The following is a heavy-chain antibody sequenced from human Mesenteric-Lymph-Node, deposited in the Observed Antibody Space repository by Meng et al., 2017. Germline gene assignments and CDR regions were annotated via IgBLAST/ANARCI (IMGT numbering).Heavy chain of an antibody. CDR1: NYSIRSGLY. CDR2: IYHSGST. CDR3: ARVASGYPGVY. J-gene: IGHJ4*02. D-gene: IGHD5-12*01. V-gene: IGHV4-38-2*02. Sequence: ESLRLSCTVSNYSIRSGLYWGWIRQSPGKGLEWIGSIYHSGSTYYNPSLKSRVTMSVDTSKNHFSLKLSSVTAADTAVYYCARVASGYPGVYWGRGTLGTVSS.